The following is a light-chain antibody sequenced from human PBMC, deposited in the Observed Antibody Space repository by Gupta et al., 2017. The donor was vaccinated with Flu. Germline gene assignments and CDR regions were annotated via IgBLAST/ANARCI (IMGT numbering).Light chain of an antibody. CDR1: HGISSW. V-gene: IGKV1-12*02. CDR3: QQANSVPSYT. CDR2: AAY. J-gene: IGKJ2*01. Sequence: DIHMTPSPSSVSASVGDRVTITCRASHGISSWLAWYQQKPGKAPKLRIYAAYSLQSGVPARVRGSGSGTDFTLTIRSLQAEDLETYDCQQANSVPSYTFGQGTKLEIK.